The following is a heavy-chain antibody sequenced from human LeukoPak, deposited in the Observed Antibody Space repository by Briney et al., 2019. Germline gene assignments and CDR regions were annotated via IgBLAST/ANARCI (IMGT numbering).Heavy chain of an antibody. CDR3: ARTSRSGRAGGPFDI. CDR2: IYHDGRT. V-gene: IGHV4-38-2*01. Sequence: SETLSLTCDVSGHSIISTYSISGGYYWGCLRQPPGKGLEWIGSIYHDGRTYYNPSLKSRVAISVDTSANLSSLNLTSVTAADTAVYFCARTSRSGRAGGPFDIWGLGTMVTVSS. D-gene: IGHD1-26*01. CDR1: GHSIISTYSISGGYY. J-gene: IGHJ3*02.